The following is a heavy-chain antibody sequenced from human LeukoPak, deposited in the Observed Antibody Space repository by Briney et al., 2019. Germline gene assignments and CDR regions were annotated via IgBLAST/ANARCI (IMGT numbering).Heavy chain of an antibody. CDR3: AIGPRITPDH. J-gene: IGHJ5*02. CDR2: INSDGSSA. CDR1: GFTSTSFW. Sequence: GGSLRLSCAISGFTSTSFWMHWVRQAPGKGLMWVSRINSDGSSASYPDSVKGRFTISRGDAKKTLYLQMNSLRAEDMAVYYCAIGPRITPDHWGQGTLVTVSS. V-gene: IGHV3-74*01. D-gene: IGHD2-15*01.